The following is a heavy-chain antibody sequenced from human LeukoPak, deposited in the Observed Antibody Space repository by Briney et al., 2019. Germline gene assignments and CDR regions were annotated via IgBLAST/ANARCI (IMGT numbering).Heavy chain of an antibody. CDR2: IGPGGST. V-gene: IGHV3-23*01. CDR1: GFNFDDYG. Sequence: GGSLRLSCAASGFNFDDYGMSWVRQAPGKGLEWVSTIGPGGSTYYADSVKGRFTISRDNSKRTLYLQMNSLRVEDTAVYYCAKRGLAGTKEFDYWGQGTLVSVSS. J-gene: IGHJ4*02. CDR3: AKRGLAGTKEFDY. D-gene: IGHD1-7*01.